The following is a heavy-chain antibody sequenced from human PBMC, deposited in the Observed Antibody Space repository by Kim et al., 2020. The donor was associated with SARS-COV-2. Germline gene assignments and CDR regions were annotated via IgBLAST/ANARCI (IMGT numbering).Heavy chain of an antibody. CDR1: GFTFSSYA. Sequence: GGSLRLSCAASGFTFSSYAMSWVRQAPGKGLEWVSAISGSGSDTYYADSVKGRFTISRDNSQNTLYLQMNSLRVEDTALYYCTNHHDDYYETSGEADYLGQGSLVTVSS. CDR3: TNHHDDYYETSGEADY. J-gene: IGHJ4*02. CDR2: ISGSGSDT. D-gene: IGHD3-22*01. V-gene: IGHV3-23*01.